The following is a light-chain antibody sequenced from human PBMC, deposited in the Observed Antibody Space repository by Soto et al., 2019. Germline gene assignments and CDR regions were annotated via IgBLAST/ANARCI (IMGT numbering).Light chain of an antibody. CDR2: DVN. CDR3: SSFTSSDTYV. J-gene: IGLJ1*01. Sequence: QSALTQPPSVSGSHGQSGAISCTGTSSDVGSFNRVSWYQQSPGTAPKLMIYDVNNRPSGVPDRFSGSKSGNAASLTISGLQAEDESDYSCSSFTSSDTYVFGTGTKVTVL. CDR1: SSDVGSFNR. V-gene: IGLV2-18*02.